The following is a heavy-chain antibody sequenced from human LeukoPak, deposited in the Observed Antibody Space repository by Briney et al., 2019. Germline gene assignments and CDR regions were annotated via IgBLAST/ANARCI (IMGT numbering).Heavy chain of an antibody. V-gene: IGHV1-3*01. CDR1: GYTFTSYA. Sequence: ASVKVSCKASGYTFTSYAIHWVRQAPGQRLEWMGWINAGNGNRKYSQKFQDRVTITRETSASTAYMELSSLRSEDTAVYYCARDRYSSGWYSFDYWGQGTLVTVSS. CDR3: ARDRYSSGWYSFDY. CDR2: INAGNGNR. J-gene: IGHJ4*02. D-gene: IGHD6-19*01.